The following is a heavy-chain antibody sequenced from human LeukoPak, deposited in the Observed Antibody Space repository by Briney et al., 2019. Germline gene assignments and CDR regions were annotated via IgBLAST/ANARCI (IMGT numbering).Heavy chain of an antibody. CDR1: GFTFSSYT. Sequence: PGGSLRLSCAASGFTFSSYTMNWVRRAPGKGLEWVSSISSSSSYIYYADSVKGRFTISRHNAKNSLYLQMNSLRAEDTAVYYCARVPAGVIGMKDAFDIWGQGTMVTVSS. CDR3: ARVPAGVIGMKDAFDI. CDR2: ISSSSSYI. D-gene: IGHD3-16*02. J-gene: IGHJ3*02. V-gene: IGHV3-21*01.